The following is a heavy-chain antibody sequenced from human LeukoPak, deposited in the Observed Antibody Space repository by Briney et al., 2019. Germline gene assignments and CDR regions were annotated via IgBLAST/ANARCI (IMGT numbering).Heavy chain of an antibody. J-gene: IGHJ3*02. CDR1: GFTFSSYW. CDR3: ARDLYSSSWLDAFDI. D-gene: IGHD6-13*01. CDR2: IKQDGSEK. Sequence: PGGSLRLSCAASGFTFSSYWMSWVRQAPGKGLEWVANIKQDGSEKYYVDSVKGRFTISRDNAKNSLYLQMNSLRAEDTAVYYCARDLYSSSWLDAFDIWGQGTVVTVSS. V-gene: IGHV3-7*01.